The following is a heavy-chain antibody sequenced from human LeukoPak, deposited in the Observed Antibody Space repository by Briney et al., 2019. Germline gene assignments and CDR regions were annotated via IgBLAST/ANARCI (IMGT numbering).Heavy chain of an antibody. V-gene: IGHV2-5*01. D-gene: IGHD3-9*01. CDR3: ARTIRFYDILTGLNWFDP. CDR1: GFSLSTSGVG. Sequence: SGPTLVKSTQTLTLTCTFSGFSLSTSGVGVGWIRQPPGKALEWLALIYWNEDKRYSPSLKSRLTITKDTSKNQVVLTMTNMDPVDTATYYCARTIRFYDILTGLNWFDPWGQGTLVTVSS. J-gene: IGHJ5*02. CDR2: IYWNEDK.